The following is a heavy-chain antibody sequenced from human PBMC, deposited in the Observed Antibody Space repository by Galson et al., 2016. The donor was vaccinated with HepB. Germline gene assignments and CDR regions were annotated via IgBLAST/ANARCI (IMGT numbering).Heavy chain of an antibody. Sequence: SLRLSCAASGFTFRGYAMSWVRQAPGKGLEWLSAITAAGGVTYYADSVKGRFTIARDNSKNTLCLEMSSLSVEDTAVYYCAKELQGSPLGFGELFPDDWGQGTLVTVS. D-gene: IGHD3-10*01. CDR2: ITAAGGVT. CDR1: GFTFRGYA. J-gene: IGHJ1*01. CDR3: AKELQGSPLGFGELFPDD. V-gene: IGHV3-23*01.